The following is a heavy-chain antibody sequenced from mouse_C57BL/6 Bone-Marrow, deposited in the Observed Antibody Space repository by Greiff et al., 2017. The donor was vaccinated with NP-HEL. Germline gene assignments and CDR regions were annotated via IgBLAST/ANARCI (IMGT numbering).Heavy chain of an antibody. CDR2: INPNNGGT. D-gene: IGHD1-1*01. J-gene: IGHJ2*01. CDR3: ARKSLYGSSFYFDY. V-gene: IGHV1-18*01. Sequence: EVKLMESGPELVKPGASVKIPCKASGYTFTDYNMDWVKQSHGKSLEWIGDINPNNGGTIYNQKFKGKATLTVDKSSSTAYMELRSLTSEDTAVYYCARKSLYGSSFYFDYWGQGTTLTVSS. CDR1: GYTFTDYN.